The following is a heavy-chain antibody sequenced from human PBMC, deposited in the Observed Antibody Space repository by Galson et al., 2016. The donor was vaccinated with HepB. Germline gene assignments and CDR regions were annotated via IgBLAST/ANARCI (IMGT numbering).Heavy chain of an antibody. V-gene: IGHV3-30*18. D-gene: IGHD5-18*01. CDR2: ISYDGSNK. CDR3: AKDLGAWIQLWFFDY. CDR1: GFTFSTYG. Sequence: SLRLSCAASGFTFSTYGMHWVRQAPGKGLEWVAVISYDGSNKYYADSVKGRFTISRDNSKNTLYLQMNSLGAEETAVYYCAKDLGAWIQLWFFDYWGQGTLVTVSS. J-gene: IGHJ4*02.